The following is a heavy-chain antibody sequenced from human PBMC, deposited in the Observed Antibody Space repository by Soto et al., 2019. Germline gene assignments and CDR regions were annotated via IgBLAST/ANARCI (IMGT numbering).Heavy chain of an antibody. D-gene: IGHD6-6*01. CDR1: GFTFSNAW. Sequence: GGSLRLSCAASGFTFSNAWMSWVRQAPGKGLEWVGRIKSKTDGGTTDYAAPVKGRFTISRDDSKNTLYLQMNSLKTEDTAVYYCTATPRVSSSPSDAFDIWGQGTMVTVSS. CDR2: IKSKTDGGTT. J-gene: IGHJ3*02. V-gene: IGHV3-15*01. CDR3: TATPRVSSSPSDAFDI.